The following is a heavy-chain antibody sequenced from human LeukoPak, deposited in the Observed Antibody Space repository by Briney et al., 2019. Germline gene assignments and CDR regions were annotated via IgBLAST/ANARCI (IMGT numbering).Heavy chain of an antibody. J-gene: IGHJ4*02. D-gene: IGHD3-10*01. CDR3: AKVHYYGSGSYYNPLDY. Sequence: GGSLRLSCAASGFTFSNYWMSWVRQAPGKGLEWVANIKQDGSEKYYVDSVKGRFTISRDNAKNSLYLQMNSLRAEDTALYYCAKVHYYGSGSYYNPLDYWGQGTLVTVSS. CDR2: IKQDGSEK. V-gene: IGHV3-7*03. CDR1: GFTFSNYW.